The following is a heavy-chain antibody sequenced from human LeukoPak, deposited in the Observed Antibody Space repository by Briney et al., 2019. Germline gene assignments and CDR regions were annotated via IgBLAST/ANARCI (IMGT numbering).Heavy chain of an antibody. CDR3: AKDSGYSSGTFDY. Sequence: GRSLRLSCAASGFTFSSYGMHWVRQAPGKGLERVAVISYDGSNKYYADSVKGRFTISRDNSKNTLYLQMNSLRAEDTAVYYCAKDSGYSSGTFDYWGQGTLVTVSS. J-gene: IGHJ4*02. D-gene: IGHD6-19*01. CDR2: ISYDGSNK. CDR1: GFTFSSYG. V-gene: IGHV3-30*18.